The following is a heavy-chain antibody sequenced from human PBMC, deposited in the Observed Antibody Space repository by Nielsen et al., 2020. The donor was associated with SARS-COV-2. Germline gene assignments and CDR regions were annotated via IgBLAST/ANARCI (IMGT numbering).Heavy chain of an antibody. Sequence: WIRQPPGKGLEWVSYISSSSSYTNYADSVKGRFTISRDNAKNSLYLQMNSLRAEDTAVYYCASGVGATSHLHAFDIWGQGTMVTVSS. CDR2: ISSSSSYT. CDR3: ASGVGATSHLHAFDI. D-gene: IGHD1-26*01. J-gene: IGHJ3*02. V-gene: IGHV3-11*03.